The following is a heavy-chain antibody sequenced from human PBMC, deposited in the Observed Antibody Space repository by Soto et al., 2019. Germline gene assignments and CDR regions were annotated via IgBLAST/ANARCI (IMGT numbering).Heavy chain of an antibody. CDR1: GGTFSSYA. CDR3: ARNLYCSSTSCYLHSYYYGMDV. J-gene: IGHJ6*02. V-gene: IGHV1-69*06. D-gene: IGHD2-2*01. Sequence: QVQLVQSGAEVKKPGSSVKVSCKASGGTFSSYAISWVRQAPGQGLEWMGGIIPIFGTANYAQKFQGRVTITADKSTSTAYMGLSSLRSEDTAVYYCARNLYCSSTSCYLHSYYYGMDVWGQGTTVTVSS. CDR2: IIPIFGTA.